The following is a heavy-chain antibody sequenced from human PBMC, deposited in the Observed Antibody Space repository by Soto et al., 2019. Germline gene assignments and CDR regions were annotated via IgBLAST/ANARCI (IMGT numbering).Heavy chain of an antibody. J-gene: IGHJ5*02. V-gene: IGHV4-34*01. CDR1: GGSFSGYY. CDR3: ARGQDIVVVPAGNWFDP. CDR2: INHSGST. Sequence: SETLSLTCAVYGGSFSGYYWSWIRQPPGKGLEWIGEINHSGSTNYNPSLKSRVTISVDTSKNQFSLKLSSVTAADTAVYYCARGQDIVVVPAGNWFDPWGQGTLVTVSS. D-gene: IGHD2-2*01.